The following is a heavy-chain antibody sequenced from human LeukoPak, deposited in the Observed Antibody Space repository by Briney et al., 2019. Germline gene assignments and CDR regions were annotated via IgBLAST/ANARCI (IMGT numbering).Heavy chain of an antibody. CDR1: GYTFTKYA. Sequence: VASVKVSCKASGYTFTKYAAMNWVRQAPGQGLEWMGWINTNTGNPTYAQGFTGRFVLSLETSVSTAYLQISSLKAEDTAVYYCAREGPYGGRHNWFDPWGQGTLVTVSS. J-gene: IGHJ5*02. D-gene: IGHD4-23*01. CDR3: AREGPYGGRHNWFDP. V-gene: IGHV7-4-1*02. CDR2: INTNTGNP.